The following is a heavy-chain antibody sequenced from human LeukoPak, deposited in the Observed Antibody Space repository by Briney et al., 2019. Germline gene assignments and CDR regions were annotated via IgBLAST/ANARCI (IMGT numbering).Heavy chain of an antibody. J-gene: IGHJ4*02. V-gene: IGHV5-51*01. Sequence: GESLKISCKGSGYRFTNYWIGWMRQMPGKGLEWMGIIHPGDSGTRYSPSFQGQVTMSVDESITTAYLQWSSLRASDSAIYYCARGGTYRYGSSDYWGQGTLVTVSS. D-gene: IGHD5-18*01. CDR1: GYRFTNYW. CDR3: ARGGTYRYGSSDY. CDR2: IHPGDSGT.